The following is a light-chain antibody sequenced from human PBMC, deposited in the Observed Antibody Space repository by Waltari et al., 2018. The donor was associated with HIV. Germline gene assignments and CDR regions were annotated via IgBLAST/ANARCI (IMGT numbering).Light chain of an antibody. J-gene: IGLJ2*01. CDR3: SSYTNINTVV. Sequence: QSALTQPASVSGPPGQSRTMSCTGATSDVGACAHVSWYQQHPDKAPKLIIYEVTNRPSGVSNRFSGSKSGITASLTISGLQTEDEADYYCSSYTNINTVVFGGGTKLTVL. CDR1: TSDVGACAH. CDR2: EVT. V-gene: IGLV2-14*01.